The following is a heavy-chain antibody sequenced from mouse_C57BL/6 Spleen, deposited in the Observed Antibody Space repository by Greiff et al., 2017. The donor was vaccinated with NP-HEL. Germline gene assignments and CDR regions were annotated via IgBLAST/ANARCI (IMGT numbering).Heavy chain of an antibody. D-gene: IGHD1-1*01. Sequence: QVQLQQSGPELVKPGASVKISCKASGYAFSSSWMNWVKQRPGKGLEWIGRIYPGDGDTNYNGKFKGKATLTADKSSSTAYMQLSSLTSEDSAVYCCAREDYGSSGAWFAYWGQGTLVTVSA. J-gene: IGHJ3*01. CDR1: GYAFSSSW. V-gene: IGHV1-82*01. CDR3: AREDYGSSGAWFAY. CDR2: IYPGDGDT.